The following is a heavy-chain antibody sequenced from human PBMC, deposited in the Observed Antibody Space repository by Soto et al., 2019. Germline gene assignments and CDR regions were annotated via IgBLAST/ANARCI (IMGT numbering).Heavy chain of an antibody. V-gene: IGHV4-59*08. CDR1: GGTISSYY. CDR3: ARRYGSCFDY. D-gene: IGHD5-18*01. J-gene: IGHJ4*02. Sequence: QVQLQESGPELVKPSETLSLTCSVSGGTISSYYWSWIRQHPGKGLEWIGYIYYSGSTNYNPSLRSRVTNTVDTTKTQFSLKLSSVTDADAAVYYCARRYGSCFDYWGQGTLVTVSS. CDR2: IYYSGST.